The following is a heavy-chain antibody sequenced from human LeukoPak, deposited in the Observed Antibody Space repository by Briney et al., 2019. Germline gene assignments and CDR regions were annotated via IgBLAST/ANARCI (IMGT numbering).Heavy chain of an antibody. CDR2: ISWNSGYI. CDR3: AKDQLRYFEWGNNWFDP. Sequence: PPGGSLRLPCAASGFTFDDYAMHWVRQVPGKGLEWVSGISWNSGYIGYADSVKGRFTISRDNAKNSLYLQMNSLRAEDTALYYCAKDQLRYFEWGNNWFDPWGQGTLVTVSS. CDR1: GFTFDDYA. J-gene: IGHJ5*02. V-gene: IGHV3-9*01. D-gene: IGHD3-9*01.